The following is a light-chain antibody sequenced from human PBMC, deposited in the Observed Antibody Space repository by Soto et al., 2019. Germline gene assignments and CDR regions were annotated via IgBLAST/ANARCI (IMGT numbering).Light chain of an antibody. CDR2: EVT. V-gene: IGLV2-8*01. Sequence: QSVLTQPPSASGSPGQSVTISCTGTSSDVGGYDYVSWYQQHPGKAPKLMIYEVTIRPSGVSDRFSGSKSGNTASLTVSGLQAEDEADYYCAAWDDSLNGPVFGGGTKLTVL. CDR1: SSDVGGYDY. CDR3: AAWDDSLNGPV. J-gene: IGLJ3*02.